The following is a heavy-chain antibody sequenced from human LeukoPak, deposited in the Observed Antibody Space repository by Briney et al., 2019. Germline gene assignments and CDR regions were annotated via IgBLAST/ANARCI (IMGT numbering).Heavy chain of an antibody. V-gene: IGHV4-59*01. J-gene: IGHJ4*02. CDR1: GGSISSFY. CDR3: ARKGVAAGLDY. CDR2: IYSSGST. Sequence: PSETLSLTCVVSGGSISSFYWSWTRQPPGKALEWIGYIYSSGSTSYNPSLKSRVTISVDTSKNQFSLRLSSVTAADTAVYYCARKGVAAGLDYWGQGTLVTVSS. D-gene: IGHD6-13*01.